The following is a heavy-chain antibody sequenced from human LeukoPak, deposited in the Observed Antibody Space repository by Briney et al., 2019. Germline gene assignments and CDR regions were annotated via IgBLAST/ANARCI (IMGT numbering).Heavy chain of an antibody. Sequence: SQILSLTCTVSGDSMTRGGYYWSWVRQHPGKGLEWVGFIYHSGTTFYNPSLESRATISVDTSQNQFSLKLTSVTAADTAVYYCARAVDYRNYFDYWGQGTLVTVSS. V-gene: IGHV4-31*03. CDR2: IYHSGTT. J-gene: IGHJ4*02. CDR3: ARAVDYRNYFDY. D-gene: IGHD4-11*01. CDR1: GDSMTRGGYY.